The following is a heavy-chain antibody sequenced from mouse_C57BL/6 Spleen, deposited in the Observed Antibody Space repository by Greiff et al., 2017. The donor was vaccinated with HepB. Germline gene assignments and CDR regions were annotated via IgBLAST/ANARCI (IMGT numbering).Heavy chain of an antibody. CDR2: LSDGGSYT. CDR3: ARELDYFDY. J-gene: IGHJ2*01. Sequence: EVQGVESGGGLVKPGGSLKLSCAASGFTFSSYAMSWVRQTPEKRLEWVATLSDGGSYTYYPDNVKGRFTISRDNAKNNLYLQMSHLKSEDTAMYYCARELDYFDYWGQGTTLTVSS. CDR1: GFTFSSYA. V-gene: IGHV5-4*01. D-gene: IGHD4-1*01.